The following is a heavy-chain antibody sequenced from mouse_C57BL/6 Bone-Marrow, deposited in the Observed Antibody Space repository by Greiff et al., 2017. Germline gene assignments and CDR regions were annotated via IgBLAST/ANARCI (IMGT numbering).Heavy chain of an antibody. CDR1: GFRFNPYA. D-gene: IGHD1-1*01. Sequence: GGGLVQPKGSLKLSCAAPGFRFNPYAMHWVRLAPGKGLEWAARIRRNSNNYATYYVDSVKDRLTIFRDASDRMPYLQMNNLQTEHTSMYYCVNLCSSNLAWFAYWGQWTLVTVSA. CDR2: IRRNSNNYAT. J-gene: IGHJ3*01. CDR3: VNLCSSNLAWFAY. V-gene: IGHV10-1*01.